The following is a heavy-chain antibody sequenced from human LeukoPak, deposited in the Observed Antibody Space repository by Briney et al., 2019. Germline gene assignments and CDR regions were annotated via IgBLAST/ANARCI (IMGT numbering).Heavy chain of an antibody. D-gene: IGHD1-20*01. CDR2: IYSGGST. CDR3: ARSYNWNDLYFDY. V-gene: IGHV3-53*01. CDR1: GFTVSSNY. Sequence: GGSLRLSCAASGFTVSSNYMSWVREAPGRGLEWVSVIYSGGSTYYADSVKGRFTISRDNSKNTLYLQMNSLRAEDTAVYYCARSYNWNDLYFDYWGQGTRVTVSS. J-gene: IGHJ4*02.